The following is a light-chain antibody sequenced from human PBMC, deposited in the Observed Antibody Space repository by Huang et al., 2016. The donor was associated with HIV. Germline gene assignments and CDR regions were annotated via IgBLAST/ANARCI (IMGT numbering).Light chain of an antibody. Sequence: EILMTQSPGTLSVSPGERATLSCRASQTINNNLAWYQQKPGQPPRLLIYAASTRATGIPARLSGSGSGTEFTLTISSLQSEDFATYYCQQYNDWPRTFGQGTKVEIK. CDR1: QTINNN. CDR3: QQYNDWPRT. CDR2: AAS. V-gene: IGKV3-15*01. J-gene: IGKJ1*01.